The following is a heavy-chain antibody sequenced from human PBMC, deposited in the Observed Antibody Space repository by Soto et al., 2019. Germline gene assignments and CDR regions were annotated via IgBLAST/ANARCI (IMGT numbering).Heavy chain of an antibody. CDR2: MNPNSGNT. CDR1: GYTFTSYD. D-gene: IGHD5-12*01. CDR3: ARGPYSGYGGIYYYYGMDV. Sequence: QVQLVQSGAEVKKPGASVKVSCKASGYTFTSYDINWVRQATGQGLEWMGWMNPNSGNTGYAQKFQGRVTMTRNTSISTAYRELSSLRSEDTAVYYCARGPYSGYGGIYYYYGMDVWGQGTTVTVSS. J-gene: IGHJ6*02. V-gene: IGHV1-8*01.